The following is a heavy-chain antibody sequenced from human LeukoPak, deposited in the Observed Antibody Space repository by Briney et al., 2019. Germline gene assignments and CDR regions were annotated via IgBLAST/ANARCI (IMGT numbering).Heavy chain of an antibody. D-gene: IGHD1-1*01. Sequence: PGGSLRLSCAVSGFTFNSDGVHWVRQAPGKGLEWVTFTSNDGSRTYYADSVTGRFTFSRDNSENMFYLQMNSLRADDTAVYYCARDRRGTWSIDFWGQGVLVTVSS. J-gene: IGHJ4*02. V-gene: IGHV3-30*03. CDR1: GFTFNSDG. CDR2: TSNDGSRT. CDR3: ARDRRGTWSIDF.